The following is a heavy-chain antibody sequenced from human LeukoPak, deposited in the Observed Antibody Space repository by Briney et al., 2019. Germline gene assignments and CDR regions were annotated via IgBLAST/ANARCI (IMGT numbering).Heavy chain of an antibody. J-gene: IGHJ6*04. D-gene: IGHD3-10*02. Sequence: EPGGTLRLSCAASGFTFSDYWMNWVRQAPGKGLEWVSAISGSGGSTYYADSVKGRFTISRDNAKNSLYLQMNSLRAEDTAVYYCAELGITMIGGVWGKGTTVTISS. CDR1: GFTFSDYW. CDR2: ISGSGGST. V-gene: IGHV3-23*01. CDR3: AELGITMIGGV.